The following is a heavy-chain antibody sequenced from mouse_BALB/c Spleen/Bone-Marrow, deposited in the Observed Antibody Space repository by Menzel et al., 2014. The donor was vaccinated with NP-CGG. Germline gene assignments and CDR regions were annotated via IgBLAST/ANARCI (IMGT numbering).Heavy chain of an antibody. CDR2: ISYSGIT. CDR3: ARRYYAMDY. Sequence: VQLQQSGPGLVRPSQSLPLTCTVTGYSITSDYAWNWIRQFPGNKLEWMGYISYSGITSYNPSLKSRISITRDTSKNQFFLQLNSVTTEDTATHYCARRYYAMDYWGQGTSVTVPS. CDR1: GYSITSDYA. J-gene: IGHJ4*01. V-gene: IGHV3-2*02.